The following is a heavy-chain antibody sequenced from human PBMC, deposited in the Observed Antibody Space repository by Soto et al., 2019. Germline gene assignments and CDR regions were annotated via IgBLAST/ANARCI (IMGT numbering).Heavy chain of an antibody. J-gene: IGHJ6*03. CDR2: ISYDGSNK. CDR1: GFTFSSYG. V-gene: IGHV3-30*18. Sequence: QVQLVESGGGVVQPGRSLRLSCAASGFTFSSYGMHWVRQAPGKGLEWVAVISYDGSNKYYADSVKGRFTISRDNSKNTLYLQMNSLRAEDTAVYYCAKDLERSSGWYSITRYYYYYMDVWGKGTTVTVSS. CDR3: AKDLERSSGWYSITRYYYYYMDV. D-gene: IGHD6-19*01.